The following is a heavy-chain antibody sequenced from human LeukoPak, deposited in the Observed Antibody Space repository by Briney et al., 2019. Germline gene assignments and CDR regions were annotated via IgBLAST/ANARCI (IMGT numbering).Heavy chain of an antibody. CDR2: IYGGDKT. CDR1: GFSVSANY. D-gene: IGHD6-13*01. V-gene: IGHV3-53*01. J-gene: IGHJ4*02. Sequence: PGGSLRLSCAASGFSVSANYIIWVRQAPRKGLEWVSVIYGGDKTNYADSVKGRFTISRDSSENTLYLQMNSLRAEDTAVYCCAGGITTPGGFDYWGQGTPVTVSS. CDR3: AGGITTPGGFDY.